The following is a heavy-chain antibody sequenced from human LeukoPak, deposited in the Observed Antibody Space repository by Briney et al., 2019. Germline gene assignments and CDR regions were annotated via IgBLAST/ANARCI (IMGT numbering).Heavy chain of an antibody. D-gene: IGHD4-17*01. Sequence: PSETLSLTCTVSGGSISSSIYYWGWIRQPPGKGLEWIGSIYYSGSTYYNPSLKSRVTISVDTSKNQFSLKLSSVTAADTAVYYCARGMTTVTYAHFDYWGQGTLVTVSS. V-gene: IGHV4-39*01. CDR1: GGSISSSIYY. J-gene: IGHJ4*02. CDR2: IYYSGST. CDR3: ARGMTTVTYAHFDY.